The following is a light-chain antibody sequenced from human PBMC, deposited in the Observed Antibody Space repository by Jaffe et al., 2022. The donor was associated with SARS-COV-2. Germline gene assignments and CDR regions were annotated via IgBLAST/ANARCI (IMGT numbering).Light chain of an antibody. Sequence: AIQMTQSPSSLSASVGDRVTITCRASQGIRHDLGWYQQKPGKAPKLLIFSASTLQSGVPSRFSGSGSGTDFTLTINSLQPEDFATYYCMQDDSYPYTFGQGTKVEIK. CDR2: SAS. J-gene: IGKJ2*01. CDR1: QGIRHD. V-gene: IGKV1-6*01. CDR3: MQDDSYPYT.